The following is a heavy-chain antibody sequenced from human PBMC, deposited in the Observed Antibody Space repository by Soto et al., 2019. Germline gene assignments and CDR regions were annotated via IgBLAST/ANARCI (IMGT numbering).Heavy chain of an antibody. J-gene: IGHJ4*02. CDR1: GYTFTSYD. CDR2: MNPNRGNT. D-gene: IGHD6-19*01. CDR3: TRGFRAFIGVAGRGLDY. V-gene: IGHV1-8*01. Sequence: QVQLVQSGAEVKKPGASVKVSCKASGYTFTSYDINWVRQATGQGLERMGWMNPNRGNTGYAQRFQGRVTMTRNTPIRTAYMELSGLRSEDTAVYYCTRGFRAFIGVAGRGLDYWGQGTLVTVSS.